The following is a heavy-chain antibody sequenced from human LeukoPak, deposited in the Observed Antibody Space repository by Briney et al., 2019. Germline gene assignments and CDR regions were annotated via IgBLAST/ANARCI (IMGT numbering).Heavy chain of an antibody. Sequence: KSSETLSLTCIVSGGAISSGSYYWGWIRQPPGKGLEWIGSMYYTGSTYNSPSLKSRVTISVDTSKNQFSLKLSSVTAADTAVYYCARGDYGDYDYWGQGTLVTVSS. J-gene: IGHJ4*02. D-gene: IGHD4-17*01. CDR3: ARGDYGDYDY. V-gene: IGHV4-39*07. CDR1: GGAISSGSYY. CDR2: MYYTGST.